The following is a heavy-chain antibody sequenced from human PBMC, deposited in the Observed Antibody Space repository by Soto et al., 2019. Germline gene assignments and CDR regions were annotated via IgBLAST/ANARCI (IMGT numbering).Heavy chain of an antibody. CDR2: IIPIFGTA. Sequence: QVQLVQSGDEVKKPGSSVKVSCKASGGTFSSYAISWVRQAPGQGLEWMGGIIPIFGTANYAQKFQGRVTIPADESTSTAYMELSSLRSEDTAVYYCARETDGAAAPWYFDLWGRGTLVTVSS. CDR3: ARETDGAAAPWYFDL. D-gene: IGHD6-13*01. J-gene: IGHJ2*01. CDR1: GGTFSSYA. V-gene: IGHV1-69*01.